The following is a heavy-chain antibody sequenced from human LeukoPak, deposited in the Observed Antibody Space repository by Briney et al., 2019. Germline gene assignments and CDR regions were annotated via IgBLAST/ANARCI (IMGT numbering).Heavy chain of an antibody. D-gene: IGHD2-21*02. J-gene: IGHJ4*02. Sequence: SETLSLTCAVYGGSFSGYYWSWIRQPPGKGLEWIGEINHSGSTNYNPSLKSRVTISVDTSKNQFSLKLSSVTAAYTAVYYCARGLTAYIDYWGQGTLVTVSS. V-gene: IGHV4-34*01. CDR2: INHSGST. CDR3: ARGLTAYIDY. CDR1: GGSFSGYY.